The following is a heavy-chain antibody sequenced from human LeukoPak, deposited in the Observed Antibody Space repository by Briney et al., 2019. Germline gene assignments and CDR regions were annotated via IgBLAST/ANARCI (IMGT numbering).Heavy chain of an antibody. V-gene: IGHV3-20*04. CDR1: GFTSDDYG. CDR2: INWNGGST. CDR3: ARDRDWVIVY. Sequence: GGSLRLSCAVSGFTSDDYGTSWVRQAPGKGLEWVSGINWNGGSTGYADSVKGRFTISRDNAKNSLYLQMNSLRAEDTALYYCARDRDWVIVYWGQGTLVTVSS. D-gene: IGHD3/OR15-3a*01. J-gene: IGHJ4*02.